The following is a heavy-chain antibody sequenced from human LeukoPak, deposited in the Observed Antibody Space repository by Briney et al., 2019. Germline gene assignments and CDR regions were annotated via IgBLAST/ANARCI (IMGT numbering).Heavy chain of an antibody. CDR2: IYTSGST. D-gene: IGHD3-22*01. Sequence: SETLSLTCTVSGGSISSYYWSWIRQPAGKGLEWIGRIYTSGSTNYNPSLKSRVTMSVDTSKNQFSLKLSSVTAADTAVYYCARLPRDYDSSGYYYVGRTDYWGQGTLVTVSS. CDR1: GGSISSYY. CDR3: ARLPRDYDSSGYYYVGRTDY. J-gene: IGHJ4*02. V-gene: IGHV4-4*07.